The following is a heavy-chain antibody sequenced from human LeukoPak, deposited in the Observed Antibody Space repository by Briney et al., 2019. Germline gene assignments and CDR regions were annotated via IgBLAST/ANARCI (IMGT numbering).Heavy chain of an antibody. Sequence: SETLSLTCAVYGGSFSGYYWSWIRQPPGKGLEWSGEINHSGSTNYNPALKSRVTISADTSKNQFSLKLSSVTAADTAVYYCASGRGYQLLFLDYWGQGTLVTVSS. CDR1: GGSFSGYY. V-gene: IGHV4-34*01. CDR3: ASGRGYQLLFLDY. J-gene: IGHJ4*02. D-gene: IGHD2-2*01. CDR2: INHSGST.